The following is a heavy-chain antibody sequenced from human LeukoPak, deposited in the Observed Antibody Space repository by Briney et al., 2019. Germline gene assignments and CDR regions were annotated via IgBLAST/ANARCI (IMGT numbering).Heavy chain of an antibody. D-gene: IGHD6-6*01. CDR1: GFTFSNAW. V-gene: IGHV3-15*01. Sequence: PGGSLRLSCAASGFTFSNAWMSWVRQAPGKGLEWVGRIKSKTDGGTTDYAAPVKGRFTISRDDSKNTLYLQMNSLKTEDTAVYYCTTDLDSSSSEGDYWGQGTLVTVSS. CDR2: IKSKTDGGTT. CDR3: TTDLDSSSSEGDY. J-gene: IGHJ4*02.